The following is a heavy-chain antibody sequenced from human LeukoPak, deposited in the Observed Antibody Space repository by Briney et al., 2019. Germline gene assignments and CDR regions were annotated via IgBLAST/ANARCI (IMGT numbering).Heavy chain of an antibody. CDR1: GYTFTSYY. CDR2: INPSGGST. Sequence: WASVKVSCKASGYTFTSYYMHWVRQAPGQGLEWMGIINPSGGSTSYAQKFQGRVTMTRDMSTSTVYMELSSLRSEDTAVYYCAREKGYCSGGSCYLSLGWGSYYYYMDVWGKGTTVTVSS. CDR3: AREKGYCSGGSCYLSLGWGSYYYYMDV. D-gene: IGHD2-15*01. V-gene: IGHV1-46*01. J-gene: IGHJ6*03.